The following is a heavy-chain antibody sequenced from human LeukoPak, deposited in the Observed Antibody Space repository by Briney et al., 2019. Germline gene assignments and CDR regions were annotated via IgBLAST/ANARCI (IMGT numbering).Heavy chain of an antibody. CDR2: ISGSGGST. Sequence: GGSLRLSCAASGFTFSSYAMSWVRQAPGKGLEWVSAISGSGGSTYYADSVEGRFTISRDNSKNTLYLQMNSLRAEDTAVYYCARSSGYLYGMDVWGQGTTVTVSS. CDR3: ARSSGYLYGMDV. CDR1: GFTFSSYA. V-gene: IGHV3-23*01. D-gene: IGHD3-3*01. J-gene: IGHJ6*02.